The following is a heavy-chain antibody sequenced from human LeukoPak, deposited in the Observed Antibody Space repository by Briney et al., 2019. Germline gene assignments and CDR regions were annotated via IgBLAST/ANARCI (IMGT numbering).Heavy chain of an antibody. CDR1: GGSISSGSYY. V-gene: IGHV4-61*02. Sequence: SETLSLTCTVSGGSISSGSYYWSWIRQPAGKGLEWIGRIYTSGSTNYNPSLKSRVTISVDTSKNQFSLKLSSVTAADTAVYYCARGDAFDIWGQGTMVTVSS. CDR3: ARGDAFDI. J-gene: IGHJ3*02. CDR2: IYTSGST.